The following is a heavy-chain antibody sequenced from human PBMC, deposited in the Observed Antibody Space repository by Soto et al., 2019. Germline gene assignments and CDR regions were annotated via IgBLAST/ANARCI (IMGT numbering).Heavy chain of an antibody. Sequence: SVKVSGKASGGTFSSYAISWVRQAPGQGFGWMGGIIPIFGTANDAQKFQGRVTITADKSTSTANMGLSSLRSEDTAVYYCARMLWFGELLHYYYYGMDVWGQGTTVTVSS. V-gene: IGHV1-69*06. CDR2: IIPIFGTA. CDR1: GGTFSSYA. J-gene: IGHJ6*02. CDR3: ARMLWFGELLHYYYYGMDV. D-gene: IGHD3-10*01.